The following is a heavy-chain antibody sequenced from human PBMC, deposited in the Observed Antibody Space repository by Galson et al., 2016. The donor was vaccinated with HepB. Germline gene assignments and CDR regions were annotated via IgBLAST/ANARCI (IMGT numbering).Heavy chain of an antibody. CDR2: IYPGDSDP. D-gene: IGHD3-22*01. V-gene: IGHV5-51*01. CDR1: GYSFTNYW. J-gene: IGHJ4*02. Sequence: QSGAEVKKPGESLKISCKGSGYSFTNYWIGWVRQMPGKGLEWMGIIYPGDSDPRYSPSFQGQVTISVDKSIGTAYLQWSSLKASDTAMYYCARTWTNSDTSGYHFDYWGQGTLVTVSS. CDR3: ARTWTNSDTSGYHFDY.